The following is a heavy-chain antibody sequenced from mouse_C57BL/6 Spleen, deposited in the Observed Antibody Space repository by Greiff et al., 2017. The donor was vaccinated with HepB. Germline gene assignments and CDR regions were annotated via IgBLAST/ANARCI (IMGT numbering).Heavy chain of an antibody. J-gene: IGHJ2*01. Sequence: QVQLQQPGAELVMPGASVKLSCKASGYTFTSYWMHWVKQRPGQGLAWIGEIDPSDSYTNYNQKFKGKSTLTVDKSSSTAYMQLSSLTSEDSAVYYCARRRLPFSFDHWGQGTTLTVSS. CDR1: GYTFTSYW. CDR2: IDPSDSYT. V-gene: IGHV1-69*01. D-gene: IGHD2-2*01. CDR3: ARRRLPFSFDH.